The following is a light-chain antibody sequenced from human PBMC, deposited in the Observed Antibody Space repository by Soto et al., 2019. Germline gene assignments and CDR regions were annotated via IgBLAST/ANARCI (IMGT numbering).Light chain of an antibody. CDR1: QSISAW. CDR3: QQYDPYSYT. J-gene: IGKJ2*01. Sequence: DIQMTQSPSFLSASVGDRVTLTCRASQSISAWLAWYQVKPGQAPKLLSYGASSLGSGVPSRFSGSGSGTEFTLTISSLQPEDFATYYCQQYDPYSYTFGQGTKLEIK. V-gene: IGKV1-5*01. CDR2: GAS.